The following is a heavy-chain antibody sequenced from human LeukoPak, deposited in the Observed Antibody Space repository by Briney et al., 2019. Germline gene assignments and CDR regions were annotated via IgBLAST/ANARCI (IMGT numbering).Heavy chain of an antibody. Sequence: PSETLSLTCTVSGYSISSGYYWGWIRPPPGKGLEWIGSIYHSGSTYYNPSLKSRVTISVDTSKNQFSLKLSSVTAADTAVYYCASLPHCSSSSCPSYWGQGTLVTVSS. CDR2: IYHSGST. V-gene: IGHV4-38-2*02. CDR3: ASLPHCSSSSCPSY. D-gene: IGHD2-2*01. J-gene: IGHJ4*02. CDR1: GYSISSGYY.